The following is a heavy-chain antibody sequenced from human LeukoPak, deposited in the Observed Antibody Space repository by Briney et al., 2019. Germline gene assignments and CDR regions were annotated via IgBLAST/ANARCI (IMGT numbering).Heavy chain of an antibody. V-gene: IGHV5-51*01. D-gene: IGHD5-24*01. Sequence: GESLKIPSKAAKDTFSTYWNGCLRQLPAKNLQWMMFIYPGDSDTRYNPSFQSRVTISVDKSISTSYLQWSTLKSSDTSMYYSARGDVLDYWGQGRLVSVCS. CDR2: IYPGDSDT. CDR1: KDTFSTYW. CDR3: ARGDVLDY. J-gene: IGHJ4*02.